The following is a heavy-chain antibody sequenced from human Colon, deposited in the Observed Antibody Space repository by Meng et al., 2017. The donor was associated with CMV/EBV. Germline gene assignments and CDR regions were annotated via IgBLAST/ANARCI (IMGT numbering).Heavy chain of an antibody. V-gene: IGHV3-30*04. D-gene: IGHD3-22*01. CDR3: MRGGFYDSGGWQGSDY. CDR1: GFIFSDYA. Sequence: GESLKISCTTSGFIFSDYAVHWVRQAPGKGLEWVALISYDGRHDYYIDSLKGRFTISRDNSKNTHYLQMNSLRSDDTAMYYCMRGGFYDSGGWQGSDYWGQGTLVTVSS. CDR2: ISYDGRHD. J-gene: IGHJ4*02.